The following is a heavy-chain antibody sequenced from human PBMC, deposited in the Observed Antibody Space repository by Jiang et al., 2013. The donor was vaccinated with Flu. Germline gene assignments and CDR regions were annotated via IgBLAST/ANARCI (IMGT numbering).Heavy chain of an antibody. V-gene: IGHV4-59*01. J-gene: IGHJ4*02. CDR3: ARDACSGANCFLDY. CDR2: VYYTGST. CDR1: GDSISNYY. Sequence: GLVKPSETLSLTCSVSGDSISNYYWNWIQQPPGKGLEWIAYVYYTGSTNYNPSLKSRVTVSVDTSKNQFSLKVNSVTAADTAVYYCARDACSGANCFLDYWGQGILVTVSS. D-gene: IGHD2-15*01.